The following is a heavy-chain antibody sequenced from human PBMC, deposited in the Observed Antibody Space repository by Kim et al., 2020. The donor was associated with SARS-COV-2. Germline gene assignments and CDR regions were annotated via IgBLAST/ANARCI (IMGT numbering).Heavy chain of an antibody. CDR1: GFTVSSNY. CDR2: IYSGGST. D-gene: IGHD6-13*01. CDR3: ARSSWYPLGYYYYGMDV. Sequence: GGSLRLSCAASGFTVSSNYMSWVRQAPGKGLEWVSVIYSGGSTYYADSVKGRFTISRDNSKNTLYLQMNSLRAEDTAVYYCARSSWYPLGYYYYGMDVWGQGTTVTVSS. J-gene: IGHJ6*02. V-gene: IGHV3-66*01.